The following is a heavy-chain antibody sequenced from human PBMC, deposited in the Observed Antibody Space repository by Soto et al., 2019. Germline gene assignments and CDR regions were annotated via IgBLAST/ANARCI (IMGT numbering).Heavy chain of an antibody. J-gene: IGHJ4*02. CDR3: ARRRDSSSWYDDY. Sequence: QVQLVQSGAEVKKPGSSVKVSCKASGGTFSSYTISWVRQAPGQGLEWMGRIIPILGIANYAQKFQGRVTITADKSTSTADMELSSLRSEDTAVYYGARRRDSSSWYDDYWGQGTLVTVSS. D-gene: IGHD6-13*01. CDR2: IIPILGIA. CDR1: GGTFSSYT. V-gene: IGHV1-69*02.